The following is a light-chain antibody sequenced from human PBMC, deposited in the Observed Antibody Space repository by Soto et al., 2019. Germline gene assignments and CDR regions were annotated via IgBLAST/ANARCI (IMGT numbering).Light chain of an antibody. J-gene: IGKJ3*01. Sequence: DIQMTQSPSTLSASVGDRVTITCRASQSISRYLAWYQKKPGEAPKLLIYDASSLQSGVSSRFSASGSGTEFSLSIRSLQPDDLATYYCQHYNSLSSFGPGTKVEIK. CDR3: QHYNSLSS. CDR2: DAS. CDR1: QSISRY. V-gene: IGKV1-5*01.